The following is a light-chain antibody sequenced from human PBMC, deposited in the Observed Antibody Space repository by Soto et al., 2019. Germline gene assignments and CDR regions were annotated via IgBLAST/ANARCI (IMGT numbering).Light chain of an antibody. CDR2: GAS. J-gene: IGKJ1*01. CDR1: QSVSSN. CDR3: QHYGSSRT. Sequence: EIVMTQSPATLSVSPGERATLSCRASQSVSSNLAWYQQKPGQAPRLLIYGASSRATGIPDRFSGSGSGPDFTLTISRLEPEDFAVYFCQHYGSSRTFGQGTKVDI. V-gene: IGKV3-20*01.